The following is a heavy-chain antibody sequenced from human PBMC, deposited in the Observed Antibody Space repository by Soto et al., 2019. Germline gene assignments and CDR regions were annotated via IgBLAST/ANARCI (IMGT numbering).Heavy chain of an antibody. CDR3: ARDLQLITVGYGDNRLLGAIDY. J-gene: IGHJ4*02. V-gene: IGHV1-2*02. D-gene: IGHD4-17*01. Sequence: ASVKVSCKASGYTFTGHYMHWVRQAPGQGLEWMGWINPNSGGTNYAQKFQGRVTMTRDTSISTAYMELSRLRSDDTAVYYCARDLQLITVGYGDNRLLGAIDYWGQGTLVTVSS. CDR1: GYTFTGHY. CDR2: INPNSGGT.